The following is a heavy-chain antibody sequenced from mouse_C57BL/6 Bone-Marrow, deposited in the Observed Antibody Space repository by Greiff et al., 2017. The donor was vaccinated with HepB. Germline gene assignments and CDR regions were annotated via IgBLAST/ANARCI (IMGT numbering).Heavy chain of an antibody. D-gene: IGHD2-1*01. CDR1: GYTFTSYG. CDR3: ARESYGNYLSY. Sequence: VQLQQSGAELARPGASVKLSCKASGYTFTSYGISWVKQRTGQGLEWIGEIYPRSGNTYYNEKFKGKATLTADKSSSTAYMELRSLTSEDSAVYFCARESYGNYLSYWGQGTLVTVSA. CDR2: IYPRSGNT. V-gene: IGHV1-81*01. J-gene: IGHJ3*01.